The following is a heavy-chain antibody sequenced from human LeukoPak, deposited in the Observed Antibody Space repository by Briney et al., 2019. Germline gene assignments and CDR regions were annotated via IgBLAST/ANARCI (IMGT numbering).Heavy chain of an antibody. CDR3: ARDRDADY. V-gene: IGHV1-18*01. CDR1: GYTFSTHG. Sequence: ASVKVSFKASGYTFSTHGIIWVRQAPGQGLEWMGWISPYNGNTNYAQKLQGRVTITTDTSTTTAYMELRSLRSDDTAVYYCARDRDADYWGQGTLVTVSS. J-gene: IGHJ4*02. CDR2: ISPYNGNT.